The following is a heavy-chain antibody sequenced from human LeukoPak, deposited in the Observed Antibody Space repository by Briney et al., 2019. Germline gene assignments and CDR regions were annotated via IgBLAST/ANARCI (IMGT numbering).Heavy chain of an antibody. V-gene: IGHV1-18*01. Sequence: ASVKVSCKASGYTFTSYGISWVRQAPGQGLEXXXXXXAYNGNTNYAQKLQGRVTMTTDTSTSTAYMELRSLRSDDTAVYYCARDPRVTTSDYYYGMDVWGQGTTVTVSS. CDR3: ARDPRVTTSDYYYGMDV. CDR1: GYTFTSYG. J-gene: IGHJ6*02. CDR2: XXAYNGNT. D-gene: IGHD2-2*01.